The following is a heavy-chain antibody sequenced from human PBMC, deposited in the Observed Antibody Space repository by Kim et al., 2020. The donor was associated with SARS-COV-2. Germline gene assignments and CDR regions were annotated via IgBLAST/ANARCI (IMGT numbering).Heavy chain of an antibody. CDR1: GYTFTGRY. V-gene: IGHV1-2*02. CDR2: LNPNSGDT. D-gene: IGHD7-27*01. J-gene: IGHJ4*02. CDR3: ARDLGPRQLDS. Sequence: ASVKVSCKASGYTFTGRYIFWLRQAPGQGLEWMGWLNPNSGDTNYAQKFQGRLTMTRDTSINTAYMELSRLRSDDTAVYYCARDLGPRQLDSWGQGTLVTVSS.